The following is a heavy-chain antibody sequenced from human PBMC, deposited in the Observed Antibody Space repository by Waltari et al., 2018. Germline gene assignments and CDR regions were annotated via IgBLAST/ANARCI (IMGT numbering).Heavy chain of an antibody. V-gene: IGHV4-4*02. CDR2: VLSTGKT. D-gene: IGHD2-15*01. J-gene: IGHJ4*02. CDR1: NW. Sequence: NWWRWVRQSQKRGLEWIGKVLSTGKTNYSPSFASRVTMSLDASNNQFSLKVTSATAADTAVYYGARDRGRGLYLDVWGPGTLVTVSP. CDR3: ARDRGRGLYLDV.